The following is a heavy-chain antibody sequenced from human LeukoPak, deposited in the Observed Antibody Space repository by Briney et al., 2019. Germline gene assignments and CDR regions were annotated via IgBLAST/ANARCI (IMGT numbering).Heavy chain of an antibody. CDR3: ASSSNYYDSSGYYY. J-gene: IGHJ4*02. Sequence: GGSLRLSCAASGFTFSDYYMSWIRQAPGKGLEWVSYISSSGSTTYYADSVKGRFTISRDNAKNSLYLQMNSLRAEDTAVYYCASSSNYYDSSGYYYWGQGTLVTVSS. CDR1: GFTFSDYY. CDR2: ISSSGSTT. V-gene: IGHV3-11*01. D-gene: IGHD3-22*01.